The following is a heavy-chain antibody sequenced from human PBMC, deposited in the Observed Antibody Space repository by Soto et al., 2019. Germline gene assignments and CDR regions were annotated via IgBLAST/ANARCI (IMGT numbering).Heavy chain of an antibody. CDR3: ARGRGMQAYYDFWSGYYTTPRWFDP. J-gene: IGHJ5*02. CDR1: GGSISSGDYY. V-gene: IGHV4-30-4*01. CDR2: IYYSGST. Sequence: SETLSLTCTVSGGSISSGDYYWSWIRQPPGKGLEWIGYIYYSGSTYYNPSLKSRVTISVDTSKNQFSLKLSSVTAADTAVYYCARGRGMQAYYDFWSGYYTTPRWFDPWGQGTLVTAPQ. D-gene: IGHD3-3*01.